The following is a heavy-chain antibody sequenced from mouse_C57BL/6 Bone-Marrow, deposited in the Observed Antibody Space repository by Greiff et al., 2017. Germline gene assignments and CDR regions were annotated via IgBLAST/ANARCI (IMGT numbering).Heavy chain of an antibody. Sequence: QVQLQQSGAELVKPGASVKISCKASGYAFSSYWMNWVKQRPGKGLEWIGQIYPGDGDTNYNGKFKGKTTLTADKSSSTAYMQLSSLTSEDSAVYFCAIYDLDYYDMDYWGQGTSVTVSS. CDR1: GYAFSSYW. CDR2: IYPGDGDT. J-gene: IGHJ4*01. CDR3: AIYDLDYYDMDY. V-gene: IGHV1-80*01. D-gene: IGHD2-4*01.